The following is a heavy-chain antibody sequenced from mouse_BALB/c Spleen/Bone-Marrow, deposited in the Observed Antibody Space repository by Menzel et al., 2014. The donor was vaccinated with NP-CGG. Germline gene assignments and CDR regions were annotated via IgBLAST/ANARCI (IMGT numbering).Heavy chain of an antibody. CDR2: INGGGSYT. V-gene: IGHV5-4*02. Sequence: EVKVVESGGGLVKPGGSLKLSCAVSGFTFSDYYMYWVRQNPEKRLEWVATINGGGSYTYYPDSVKGRFTISRDNAKNNLYLQMSSLKSEDTAMYYCARDGNFAMDYWGQGTPVTVSS. D-gene: IGHD2-1*01. CDR3: ARDGNFAMDY. CDR1: GFTFSDYY. J-gene: IGHJ4*01.